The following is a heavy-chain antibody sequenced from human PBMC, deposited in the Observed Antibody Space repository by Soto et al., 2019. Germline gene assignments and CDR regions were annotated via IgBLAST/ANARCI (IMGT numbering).Heavy chain of an antibody. D-gene: IGHD3-16*01. CDR3: ARVDTLYAEVDH. J-gene: IGHJ4*02. CDR2: LYTDDTT. Sequence: EVQLVESGGGLVQPGGSLRLSCAVSGFSVSGVYMTWVRQVPGKGLEWVSLLYTDDTTYYADSVKGRFTISKDNSKDTLFLQMNGLRVEDTAVYYCARVDTLYAEVDHWGQGTLVTVSS. CDR1: GFSVSGVY. V-gene: IGHV3-66*01.